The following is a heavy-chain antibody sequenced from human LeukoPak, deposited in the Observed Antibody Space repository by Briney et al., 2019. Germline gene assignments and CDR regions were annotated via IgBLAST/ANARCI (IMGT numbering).Heavy chain of an antibody. V-gene: IGHV3-74*01. J-gene: IGHJ4*02. Sequence: GGSLRLSCAASGFTFSRYWMHWVRQAPGKGLVWVSRINSDGSSTSYADSVKGRFTISRDNAKNTLYLQMNSLRAEDTAVYYCARVDDSSGYYVVYFDYWGQGTLVTVSS. CDR3: ARVDDSSGYYVVYFDY. CDR1: GFTFSRYW. CDR2: INSDGSST. D-gene: IGHD3-22*01.